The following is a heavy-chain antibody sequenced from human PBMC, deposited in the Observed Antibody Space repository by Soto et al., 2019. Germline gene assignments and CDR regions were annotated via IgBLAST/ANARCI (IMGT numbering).Heavy chain of an antibody. J-gene: IGHJ4*02. CDR1: GGTFSTYT. CDR2: IMRSFGLA. CDR3: AFDLNTCVVSFVH. V-gene: IGHV1-69*02. Sequence: QVQLVQSGAEVKKPGSSVKLSCRASGGTFSTYTISWVRQAPGQGLEWMGRIMRSFGLANHAQKFQGRVNITANKSTDAADMGMSSLGCENTAVYYCAFDLNTCVVSFVHCGQRTLITVSS. D-gene: IGHD3-9*01.